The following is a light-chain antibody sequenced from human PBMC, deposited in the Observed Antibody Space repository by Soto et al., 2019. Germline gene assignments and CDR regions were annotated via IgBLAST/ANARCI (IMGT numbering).Light chain of an antibody. J-gene: IGKJ2*01. V-gene: IGKV3-15*01. CDR3: QQYNIWPPYT. Sequence: EIVMTQSPATLSVSPGERATLYCKASQRISSNLAWYQQKPGQPPRLLIYGASTRATGISARFSGGGSGTEFTLTISGLQSEDFALYYCQQYNIWPPYTFGQGTKVEIK. CDR2: GAS. CDR1: QRISSN.